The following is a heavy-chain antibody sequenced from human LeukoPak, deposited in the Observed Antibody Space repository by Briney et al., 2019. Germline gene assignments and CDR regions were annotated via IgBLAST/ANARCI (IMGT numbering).Heavy chain of an antibody. D-gene: IGHD3-10*02. Sequence: PGGSLRLSCAASGFTFSSYGLHWVGRAPGKGLEGVAFIRDEGSTKYYAASVKGRFTISGENAKNSLYLQMNARRAEDTAVYYCAELGITMIGGVWGNGTTVTISS. CDR3: AELGITMIGGV. CDR1: GFTFSSYG. V-gene: IGHV3-30*02. J-gene: IGHJ6*04. CDR2: IRDEGSTK.